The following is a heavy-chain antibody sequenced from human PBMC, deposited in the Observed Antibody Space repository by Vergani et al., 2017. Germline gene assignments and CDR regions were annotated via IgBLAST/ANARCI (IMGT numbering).Heavy chain of an antibody. CDR3: ARTESFILRYFHWAL. D-gene: IGHD3-9*01. CDR2: IYRSGGA. V-gene: IGHV4-39*01. CDR1: GGSITSSSYY. J-gene: IGHJ4*02. Sequence: QLHLQESGPGLVKPSETLSLTCTVSGGSITSSSYYWGWIRQPPGKGLEWIGNIYRSGGAYNNPSLKGRATLSVDTSKNQFSLEVTSVTAADTAIYFCARTESFILRYFHWALWGQGTLVTVSS.